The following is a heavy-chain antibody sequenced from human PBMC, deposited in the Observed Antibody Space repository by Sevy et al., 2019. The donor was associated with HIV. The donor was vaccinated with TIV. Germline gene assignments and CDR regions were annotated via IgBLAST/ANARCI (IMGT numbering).Heavy chain of an antibody. CDR3: ARDLFGSGHDILTVKHGLDV. D-gene: IGHD3-9*01. CDR1: GFTFSTYW. V-gene: IGHV3-7*01. Sequence: GGSLRLSCGASGFTFSTYWMTWVRQGPGRGLEWVANISPDESEKYTVNSVKGRFTVSTDNAKNSLYLQMHSLRAEDTAVYYCARDLFGSGHDILTVKHGLDVWGQGTTVTVS. J-gene: IGHJ6*02. CDR2: ISPDESEK.